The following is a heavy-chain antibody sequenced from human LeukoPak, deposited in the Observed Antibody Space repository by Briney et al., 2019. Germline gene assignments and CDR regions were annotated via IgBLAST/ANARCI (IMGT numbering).Heavy chain of an antibody. Sequence: GGSLRLSCAASGFTFSSYALSWVRQAPGKGLEWVSAISGSGDNTYYADSVKGRFTISRDNSRNTLSPEMNSLRAEDTAVYYCAKDQGLGGGSVWGYWGQGTLVTVSS. D-gene: IGHD2-15*01. V-gene: IGHV3-23*01. J-gene: IGHJ4*02. CDR1: GFTFSSYA. CDR3: AKDQGLGGGSVWGY. CDR2: ISGSGDNT.